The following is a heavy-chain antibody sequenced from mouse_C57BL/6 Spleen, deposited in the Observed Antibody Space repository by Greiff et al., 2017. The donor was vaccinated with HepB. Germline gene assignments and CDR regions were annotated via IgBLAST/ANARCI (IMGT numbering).Heavy chain of an antibody. V-gene: IGHV1-54*01. Sequence: QVQLQQSGAELVRPGTSVKVSCKASGYAFTNYLIEWVKQRPGQGLEWIGVIKPGSGGTNYNEKFKGKATLSADKSSSTAYMQLSSLTSEDSAVYVCARGDYGGNYWGQGTTLTVSS. CDR1: GYAFTNYL. CDR2: IKPGSGGT. CDR3: ARGDYGGNY. D-gene: IGHD1-1*01. J-gene: IGHJ2*01.